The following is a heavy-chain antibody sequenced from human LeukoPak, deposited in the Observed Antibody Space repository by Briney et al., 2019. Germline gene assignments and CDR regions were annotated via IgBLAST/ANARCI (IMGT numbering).Heavy chain of an antibody. CDR1: GFTFSSYS. V-gene: IGHV3-23*01. CDR3: AKQGRAVTWAFDY. Sequence: GGSLRLSCAASGFTFSSYSMNWVRQAPGKGLEWVSGISAGGGSTYYADSVKGRFTISRDNSKNTLHLQMNSLRAEDTAVYYCAKQGRAVTWAFDYWGQGTLVTVSS. D-gene: IGHD4-17*01. J-gene: IGHJ4*02. CDR2: ISAGGGST.